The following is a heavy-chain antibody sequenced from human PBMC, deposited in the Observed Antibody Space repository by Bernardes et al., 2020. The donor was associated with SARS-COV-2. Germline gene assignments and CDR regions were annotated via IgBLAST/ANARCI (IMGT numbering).Heavy chain of an antibody. CDR1: GGSISSTPYY. J-gene: IGHJ4*02. CDR3: ARGRPYYDSSGYYHYYFDS. V-gene: IGHV4-39*01. D-gene: IGHD3-22*01. Sequence: ETLSLTCTVSGGSISSTPYYWGWIRQAPGKGLEWIGSVYYSGSANYNPSLRSRVTISVGASMNQFSLNLNSVTAADTGVYYCARGRPYYDSSGYYHYYFDSWGQGTLVTVSS. CDR2: VYYSGSA.